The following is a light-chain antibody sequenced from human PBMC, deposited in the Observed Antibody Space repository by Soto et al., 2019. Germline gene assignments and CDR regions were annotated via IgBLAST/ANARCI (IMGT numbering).Light chain of an antibody. J-gene: IGKJ1*01. CDR2: RAS. CDR1: QTIYSN. Sequence: IGMTQSPATLSVSPGEGATLSCRASQTIYSNVAWYQQRPGQPPRLLIYRASSRATGIPARFSGSGSGTEFTLTINSLQSEDFAVYYCQQYQNLWTFGQGTKV. V-gene: IGKV3-15*01. CDR3: QQYQNLWT.